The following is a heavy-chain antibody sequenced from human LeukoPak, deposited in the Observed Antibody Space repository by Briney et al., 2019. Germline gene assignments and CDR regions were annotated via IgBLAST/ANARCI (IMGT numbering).Heavy chain of an antibody. CDR1: GGSVSSSNYY. Sequence: SETLSLTCTVSGGSVSSSNYYWSWIRQPPGKGLEWIGYIYYSGSTNYNPSLKSRVTISVDTSKNQFSLKLSSVTAADTAVYYCARVTQSGSYYYYYGMDVWGQGTTVTVSS. J-gene: IGHJ6*02. V-gene: IGHV4-61*01. CDR3: ARVTQSGSYYYYYGMDV. D-gene: IGHD1-26*01. CDR2: IYYSGST.